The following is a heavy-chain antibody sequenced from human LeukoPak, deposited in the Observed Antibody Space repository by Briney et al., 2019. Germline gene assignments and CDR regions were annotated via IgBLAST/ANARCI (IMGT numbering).Heavy chain of an antibody. D-gene: IGHD3-3*01. V-gene: IGHV3-74*01. CDR1: GFTFSSYW. CDR3: ARVAYSYRFLEY. Sequence: PGGSLRLSCAASGFTFSSYWMHWVRQAPGKGLVWVSRINSDGSSTSYADSVKGRFTISRDNAKNTLYLQMNSLRAEDTAVYYCARVAYSYRFLEYWGQGTLDTVSS. CDR2: INSDGSST. J-gene: IGHJ4*02.